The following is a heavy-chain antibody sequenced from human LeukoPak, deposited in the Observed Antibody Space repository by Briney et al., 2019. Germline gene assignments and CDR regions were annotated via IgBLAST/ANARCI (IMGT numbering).Heavy chain of an antibody. V-gene: IGHV3-48*03. Sequence: GGSLRLSCAASGFTFSSYEMNWVRQAPGKGLEWVSYISSSGSTIYYADSVKGRFTISRDNAKNSLYLQMNRLRAEDTAVYYFAELGITMIRSACGKRPTVNIS. D-gene: IGHD3-22*01. CDR1: GFTFSSYE. CDR2: ISSSGSTI. CDR3: AELGITMIRSA. J-gene: IGHJ6*03.